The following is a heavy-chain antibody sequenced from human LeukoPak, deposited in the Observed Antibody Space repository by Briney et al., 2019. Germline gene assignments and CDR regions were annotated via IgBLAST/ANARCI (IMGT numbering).Heavy chain of an antibody. Sequence: ASVKVSCTASGYTFTSYGISWVRQAPGQGLEWMGWISAYNGNTNYAQKLQGRVTMTTDTSTSTAYMELRSLRSDDTAVYYCAREGGEYSSSWSDAFDIWGQGTMVTVSS. J-gene: IGHJ3*02. CDR3: AREGGEYSSSWSDAFDI. V-gene: IGHV1-18*01. D-gene: IGHD6-13*01. CDR2: ISAYNGNT. CDR1: GYTFTSYG.